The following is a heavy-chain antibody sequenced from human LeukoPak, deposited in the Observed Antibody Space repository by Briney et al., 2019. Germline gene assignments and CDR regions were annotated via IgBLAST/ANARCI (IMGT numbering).Heavy chain of an antibody. CDR1: GYTFISYD. J-gene: IGHJ4*02. V-gene: IGHV1-8*01. D-gene: IGHD4-17*01. CDR3: VRLGYGACIDN. Sequence: ASVKVSRKASGYTFISYDINWVRQATGQGLEWMGRMNPNSGNTDYAQKFQDRVTLTRNTSISTAYMELNSLRSEDTAVYYCVRLGYGACIDNWGQGTLVTVSS. CDR2: MNPNSGNT.